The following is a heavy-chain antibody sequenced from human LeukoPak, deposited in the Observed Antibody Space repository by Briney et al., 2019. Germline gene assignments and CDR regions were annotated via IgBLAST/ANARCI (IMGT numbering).Heavy chain of an antibody. J-gene: IGHJ4*02. V-gene: IGHV1-69*13. Sequence: AASVKVSCKASGGTFSSYDISWVRQAPGQGLEWMGEITPIFGTANYAHKFQGRVTITADESTSTASMELSSLTYEDTAVYYCARSEWELTLDYWGQGTLRTVSS. CDR2: ITPIFGTA. CDR1: GGTFSSYD. D-gene: IGHD1-26*01. CDR3: ARSEWELTLDY.